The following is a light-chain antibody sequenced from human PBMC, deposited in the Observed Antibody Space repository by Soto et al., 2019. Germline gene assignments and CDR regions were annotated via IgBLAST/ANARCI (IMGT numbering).Light chain of an antibody. CDR2: DVT. V-gene: IGLV2-11*01. J-gene: IGLJ2*01. Sequence: QSVLTQPRSVSGSPGQSVTISCTGTSSDVGAYNYVSWYQQHPGKAPKLMIYDVTERPSGVPDRFSGSKSANTASLTVSGLQADDEAEYYCSSYAGSYIHVVFSGGTKLTVL. CDR3: SSYAGSYIHVV. CDR1: SSDVGAYNY.